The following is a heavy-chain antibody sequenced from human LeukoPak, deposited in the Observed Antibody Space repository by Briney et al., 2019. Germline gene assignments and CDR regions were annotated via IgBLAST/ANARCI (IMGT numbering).Heavy chain of an antibody. D-gene: IGHD5-18*01. CDR3: AKETWIQNFDY. CDR2: ISDSGDNT. Sequence: PGGSLRLSCAASGFTFSSYGMGWVRQAPRKGLEWVSLISDSGDNTYYADSVKGRFTISRDNSKNALYLQMNSLRAEDTAVYYCAKETWIQNFDYWGQGTLVTVSS. CDR1: GFTFSSYG. J-gene: IGHJ4*02. V-gene: IGHV3-23*01.